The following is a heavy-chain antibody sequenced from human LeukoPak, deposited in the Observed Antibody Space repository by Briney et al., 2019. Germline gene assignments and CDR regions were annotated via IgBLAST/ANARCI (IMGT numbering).Heavy chain of an antibody. D-gene: IGHD2-21*02. CDR3: ASAYCGGDCTPYWYFDL. CDR1: Y. J-gene: IGHJ2*01. CDR2: IYYIGNT. V-gene: IGHV4-30-4*08. Sequence: YMSWVRQPPGKGLEWIGYIYYIGNTFYNPSLKSRVTISVDTSKNQFSLKLSSVTAADTAVYYCASAYCGGDCTPYWYFDLWGRGTLVTVSS.